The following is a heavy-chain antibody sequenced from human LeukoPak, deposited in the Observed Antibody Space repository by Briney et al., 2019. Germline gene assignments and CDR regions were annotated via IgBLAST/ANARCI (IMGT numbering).Heavy chain of an antibody. CDR2: IYYSGST. CDR3: ARRLRHYDYVWGSYRYRATPVDY. D-gene: IGHD3-16*02. V-gene: IGHV4-59*12. Sequence: SETLSLTCTVSGGSISSYYWSWIRQPPGKGLEWIGYIYYSGSTNYNPSLKSRVTISVDTSKNQFSLKLSSVTAADTAVYYCARRLRHYDYVWGSYRYRATPVDYWGQGTLVTVSS. CDR1: GGSISSYY. J-gene: IGHJ4*02.